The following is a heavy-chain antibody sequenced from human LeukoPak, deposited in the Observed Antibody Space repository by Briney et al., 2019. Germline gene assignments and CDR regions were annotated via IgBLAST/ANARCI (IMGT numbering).Heavy chain of an antibody. CDR1: GYTFTSYG. CDR3: AGKYYMDV. V-gene: IGHV1-18*01. J-gene: IGHJ6*03. CDR2: ISAYNGNT. Sequence: ASVKVSCKASGYTFTSYGISWVRQAPGQGLEWMGWISAYNGNTNYAQKVQGRVTMTTDTSTSIVYMELRSLRSDDTAVYYCAGKYYMDVWGKGTTVTVSS.